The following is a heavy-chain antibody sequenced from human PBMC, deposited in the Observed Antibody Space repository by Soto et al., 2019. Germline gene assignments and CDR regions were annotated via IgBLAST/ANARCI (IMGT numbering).Heavy chain of an antibody. J-gene: IGHJ6*02. Sequence: GASVKVSCKASGGTFSSYTISWVRQAPGQGLEWMGRIIPILGIANYAQKFQGRVTITADKSTSTAYMELSSLRSEDTAVYYCAREAHLGIVASYGMDVWGQGTSVTVSS. CDR1: GGTFSSYT. V-gene: IGHV1-69*04. CDR3: AREAHLGIVASYGMDV. CDR2: IIPILGIA. D-gene: IGHD5-12*01.